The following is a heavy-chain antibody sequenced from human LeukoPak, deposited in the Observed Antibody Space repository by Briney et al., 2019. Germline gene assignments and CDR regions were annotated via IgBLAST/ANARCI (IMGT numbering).Heavy chain of an antibody. V-gene: IGHV3-23*01. CDR2: ISSSGGTT. CDR1: GFTFSAYW. CDR3: AKDRNSWPTNFDS. Sequence: GGSLRLSCAASGFTFSAYWMSWVRQAPGKGLEWVSAISSSGGTTYYADSVKGRFSISRDNSKNMLYLQMNSLRAGDTAVYYCAKDRNSWPTNFDSWGQGTLVTVSA. J-gene: IGHJ4*02. D-gene: IGHD2/OR15-2a*01.